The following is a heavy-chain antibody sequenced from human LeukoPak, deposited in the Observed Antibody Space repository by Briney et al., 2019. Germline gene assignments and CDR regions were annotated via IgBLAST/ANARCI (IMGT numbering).Heavy chain of an antibody. CDR1: GFSISDHY. J-gene: IGHJ4*02. V-gene: IGHV3-72*01. D-gene: IGHD4-23*01. CDR3: ARLRRSSDDY. CDR2: TRNKANSYTT. Sequence: GGSLRLSCAASGFSISDHYMDWVRQAPGKGLEWVGRTRNKANSYTTEYAASVKGRFTTSREDSKNSLYLQMNSLKTEDTAMYYCARLRRSSDDYWGQGTLVIVSS.